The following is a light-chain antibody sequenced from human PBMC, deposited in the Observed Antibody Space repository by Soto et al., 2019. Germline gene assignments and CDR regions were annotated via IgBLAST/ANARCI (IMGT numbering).Light chain of an antibody. J-gene: IGKJ1*01. V-gene: IGKV1-5*01. CDR2: DAS. CDR3: QQYNAYPGT. CDR1: QSISTW. Sequence: DIQMTQSPSTLSASEGDRVTITCRASQSISTWLAWYQQKPGKAPRLLIYDASSLERGVPSKFSGSGSGTEFTLTISSLQPDDFATYYCQQYNAYPGTFGHGTKVEIK.